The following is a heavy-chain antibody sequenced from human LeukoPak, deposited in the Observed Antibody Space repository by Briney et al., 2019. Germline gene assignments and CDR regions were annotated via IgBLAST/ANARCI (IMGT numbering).Heavy chain of an antibody. Sequence: GGSLRLSCAASGFTFSSYGMHWVRQAPGKGLEWVAFIQYDGSNKYYADSVKGRFAISRDNSKTTLFLQMNSLRAEDTAVYYCTRGDFYVGAQDYWGQGTLVAVSS. CDR2: IQYDGSNK. J-gene: IGHJ4*02. V-gene: IGHV3-30*02. CDR3: TRGDFYVGAQDY. D-gene: IGHD1-26*01. CDR1: GFTFSSYG.